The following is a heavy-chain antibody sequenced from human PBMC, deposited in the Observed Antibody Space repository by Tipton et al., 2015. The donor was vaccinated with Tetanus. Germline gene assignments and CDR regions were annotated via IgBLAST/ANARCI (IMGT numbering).Heavy chain of an antibody. D-gene: IGHD2/OR15-2a*01. CDR3: ARSVEYGFDS. CDR2: LSSTGTTI. J-gene: IGHJ4*02. CDR1: GFAFSDYY. Sequence: SLRLSCEASGFAFSDYYMAWIRQAPGKGLEWVSYLSSTGTTIYHADSVKGRFTISRDNARSSLYLQMNSLRDEDTALYYCARSVEYGFDSWGQGTPVTVSS. V-gene: IGHV3-11*04.